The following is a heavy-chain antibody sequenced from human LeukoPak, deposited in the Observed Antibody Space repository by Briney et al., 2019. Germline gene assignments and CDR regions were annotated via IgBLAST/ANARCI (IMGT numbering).Heavy chain of an antibody. J-gene: IGHJ5*02. V-gene: IGHV1-18*01. Sequence: ASVKVSCKASGYTFTSYGINWVRQPPGQGLEWLGWISTSNGDTLYAQNLQGRVTWTTDTSTTTAYMELRSLRFDDTAVYYCARRGRDTGFDPWGQGTLVTVSS. D-gene: IGHD3-16*01. CDR3: ARRGRDTGFDP. CDR2: ISTSNGDT. CDR1: GYTFTSYG.